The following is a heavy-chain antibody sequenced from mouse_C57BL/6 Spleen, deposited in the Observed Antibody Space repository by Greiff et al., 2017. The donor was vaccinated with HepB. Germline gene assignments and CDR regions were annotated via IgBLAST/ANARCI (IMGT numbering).Heavy chain of an antibody. V-gene: IGHV1-7*01. CDR3: ARSPLYYDYDRAMDY. J-gene: IGHJ4*01. CDR1: GYTFTSYW. CDR2: INPSSGYT. D-gene: IGHD2-4*01. Sequence: VQLKESGAELAKPGASVKLSCKASGYTFTSYWMHWVKQRPGQGLEWIGYINPSSGYTKYNQKFKDKATLTADKSSSTAYMQLSSLTYEDSAVHYCARSPLYYDYDRAMDYWGQGTSVTVSS.